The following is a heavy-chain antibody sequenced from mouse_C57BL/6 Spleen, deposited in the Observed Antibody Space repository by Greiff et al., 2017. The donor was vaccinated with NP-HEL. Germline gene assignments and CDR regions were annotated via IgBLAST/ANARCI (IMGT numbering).Heavy chain of an antibody. CDR2: IDPSDSYT. Sequence: VQLQQPGAELVMPGASVKLSCKASGYTFTSYWMHWVKQRPGQGLEWIGEIDPSDSYTNYNQKFKGKSTLTVDKSSSTAYMQLSSLTSEDSAVYYCARSGDYGIPYYFDYWGQGTTLTVSS. CDR1: GYTFTSYW. D-gene: IGHD1-1*01. V-gene: IGHV1-69*01. CDR3: ARSGDYGIPYYFDY. J-gene: IGHJ2*01.